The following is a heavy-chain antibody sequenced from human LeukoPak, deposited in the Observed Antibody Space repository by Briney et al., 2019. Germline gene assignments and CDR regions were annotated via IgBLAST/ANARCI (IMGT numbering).Heavy chain of an antibody. CDR3: ARALDVGPIAFDI. V-gene: IGHV3-23*01. CDR1: GFTFSSYA. CDR2: IGGSGDST. D-gene: IGHD1-26*01. Sequence: PGGSLRLSCAASGFTFSSYAMSWVRQAPGKGLEWVSDIGGSGDSTLYADSVKGRFTISRDNSKNTLYLQMNSLRAEDTAVYYCARALDVGPIAFDIWGQGTMVTVSS. J-gene: IGHJ3*02.